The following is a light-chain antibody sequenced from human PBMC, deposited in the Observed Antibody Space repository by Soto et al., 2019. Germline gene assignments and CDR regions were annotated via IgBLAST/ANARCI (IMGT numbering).Light chain of an antibody. CDR2: DVS. V-gene: IGLV2-14*01. Sequence: QSALTQPASVSASPGQSIIISCTGTSSDVGGYNYVSWYQQHPGKAPKLMIYDVSYRPSGVSNRFSGSKSGNTASLTISGLQAEDEADYYYSSYTSSHVFGTGTKLTVL. J-gene: IGLJ1*01. CDR1: SSDVGGYNY. CDR3: SSYTSSHV.